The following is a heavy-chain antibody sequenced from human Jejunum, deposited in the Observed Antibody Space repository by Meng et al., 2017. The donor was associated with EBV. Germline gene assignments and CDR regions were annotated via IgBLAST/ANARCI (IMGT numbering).Heavy chain of an antibody. CDR2: LNPNNGAT. V-gene: IGHV1-46*01. J-gene: IGHJ4*02. D-gene: IGHD5-12*01. Sequence: QVQRVQSGAEMKKPGASVKLSRKTSGYTFIEYHVHWVRQAPGQGLEWMGILNPNNGATSYAQRIRGRVAMTRDTSTSTVYMELSSLRSEDTALYYCVGEIVAPYSFDQWGQGTLVTVSS. CDR3: VGEIVAPYSFDQ. CDR1: GYTFIEYH.